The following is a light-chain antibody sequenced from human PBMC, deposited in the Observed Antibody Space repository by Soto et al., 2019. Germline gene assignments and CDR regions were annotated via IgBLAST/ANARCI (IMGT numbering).Light chain of an antibody. V-gene: IGLV2-8*01. Sequence: QSALTQPPSASGSPGQSVTISCTGTSSDVGGYNYVSWYQQHPGKAPKLMIYEVSKRPSRVPDRFSGSKSGNTASLTVSGLQAEDEADYYCSSYAGSNPVVFGGGTKLTV. CDR2: EVS. J-gene: IGLJ2*01. CDR3: SSYAGSNPVV. CDR1: SSDVGGYNY.